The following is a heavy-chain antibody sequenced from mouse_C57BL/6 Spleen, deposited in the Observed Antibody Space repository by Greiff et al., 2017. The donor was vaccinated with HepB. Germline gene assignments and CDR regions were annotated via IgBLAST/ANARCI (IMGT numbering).Heavy chain of an antibody. CDR2: ISSGSSTT. Sequence: EVQVVESGGGLVKPGGSLKLSCAASGFTFSDYGMHWVRQAPEKGLEWVAYISSGSSTTYYADTVKGRFTISRDNAKNTLFLQLTSLTAEDTAMYDCARSWAHYAMDYWGQGTSVTVSS. CDR1: GFTFSDYG. CDR3: ARSWAHYAMDY. V-gene: IGHV5-17*01. D-gene: IGHD4-1*01. J-gene: IGHJ4*01.